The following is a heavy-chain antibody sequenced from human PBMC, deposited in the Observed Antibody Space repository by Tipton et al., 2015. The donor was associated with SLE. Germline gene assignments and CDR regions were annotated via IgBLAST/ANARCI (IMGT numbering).Heavy chain of an antibody. CDR1: GGSISSQSYY. Sequence: LRLSCTVSGGSISSQSYYWGWIRQPPGKGPEWIGSIYYSGSTFYNPSLRSRVAMSVDTSNNQFSLRLSSVTAADTAVYYCARQYYEWPGAAFDIWGQGTMVTVSS. D-gene: IGHD3-3*01. V-gene: IGHV4-39*01. CDR2: IYYSGST. J-gene: IGHJ3*02. CDR3: ARQYYEWPGAAFDI.